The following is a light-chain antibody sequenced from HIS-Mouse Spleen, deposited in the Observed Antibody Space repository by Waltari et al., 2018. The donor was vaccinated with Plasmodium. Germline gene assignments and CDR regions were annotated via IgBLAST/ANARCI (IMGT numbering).Light chain of an antibody. V-gene: IGLV2-8*01. J-gene: IGLJ2*01. CDR3: SSYAGSNNLV. CDR1: SSDVGGYNY. CDR2: EVS. Sequence: QSALTQPPSASGSPGQSVTISCPGTSSDVGGYNYVSCYQHHPGKAPKLMIYEVSKRPSGVPDRFSGSKSGNTASLTVSGLQAEDEADYYCSSYAGSNNLVFGGGTKLTVL.